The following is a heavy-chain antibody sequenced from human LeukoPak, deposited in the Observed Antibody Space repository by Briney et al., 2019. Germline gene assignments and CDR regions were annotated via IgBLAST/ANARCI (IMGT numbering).Heavy chain of an antibody. CDR2: ISYDGSNK. Sequence: GGSLRLSCAASGFTFSSYGMHWVRQAPGKGLEWVAVISYDGSNKYYADSVKGRFTISRDNSKNTLYLQMDSLRTEDTAVYYCAKGPLRGTAAAIDYWGQGTLVTVSS. V-gene: IGHV3-30*18. CDR3: AKGPLRGTAAAIDY. D-gene: IGHD2-2*01. J-gene: IGHJ4*02. CDR1: GFTFSSYG.